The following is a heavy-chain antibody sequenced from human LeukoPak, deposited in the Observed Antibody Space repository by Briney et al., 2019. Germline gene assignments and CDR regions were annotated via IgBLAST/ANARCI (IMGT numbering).Heavy chain of an antibody. J-gene: IGHJ4*02. Sequence: GGSLRLSCAASGFTFSSYGMHWVRQAPGKGLEWVAVISYDGSNKYYADSVKGRFTISRDNSKNTLYLQMNSLRAEDTAVYYCTRSLDYWGQGTLVTVSS. D-gene: IGHD2-15*01. CDR3: TRSLDY. CDR2: ISYDGSNK. V-gene: IGHV3-30*03. CDR1: GFTFSSYG.